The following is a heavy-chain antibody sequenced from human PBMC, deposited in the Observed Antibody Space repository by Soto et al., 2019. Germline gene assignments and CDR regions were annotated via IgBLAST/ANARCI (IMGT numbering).Heavy chain of an antibody. D-gene: IGHD7-27*01. V-gene: IGHV3-30*18. J-gene: IGHJ4*02. CDR2: ISYDGSNK. Sequence: CASGGDTCSRGWTQYDQKNPGKGLEWVALISYDGSNKYYADSVKGRFTISRDNSKNTLYLQMNSLRAEDTAVYYCAKDGTYWGHFDYWGQGALVTVSS. CDR1: GDTCSRGW. CDR3: AKDGTYWGHFDY.